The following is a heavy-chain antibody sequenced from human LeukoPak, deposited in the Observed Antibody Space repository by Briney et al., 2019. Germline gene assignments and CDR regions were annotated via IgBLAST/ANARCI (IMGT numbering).Heavy chain of an antibody. CDR2: IYYSGST. V-gene: IGHV4-39*01. J-gene: IGHJ4*02. Sequence: SETLSLTCTVSGGSISSSSYYWGWIRQPPGKGLEWIGSIYYSGSTYYNPSLKSRVTISVDTSKNQFSLKLSSVTAADTAVYYCARRAGTGEFDYWGQGTLVTVSS. D-gene: IGHD6-19*01. CDR3: ARRAGTGEFDY. CDR1: GGSISSSSYY.